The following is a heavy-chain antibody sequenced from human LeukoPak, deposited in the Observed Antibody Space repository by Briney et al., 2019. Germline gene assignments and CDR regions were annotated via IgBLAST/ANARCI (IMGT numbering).Heavy chain of an antibody. CDR1: GFTFSDYA. Sequence: QPGGSLRLSCAASGFTFSDYAMHWVRQAPGKGLEWLAVISYDGSNKYYADSVKGRFTISRDNSKNTVYLQMNSLRAEDTAVYYCARDYRDGLRDFDDWGQGTLATVSS. D-gene: IGHD5-24*01. V-gene: IGHV3-30-3*01. J-gene: IGHJ4*02. CDR2: ISYDGSNK. CDR3: ARDYRDGLRDFDD.